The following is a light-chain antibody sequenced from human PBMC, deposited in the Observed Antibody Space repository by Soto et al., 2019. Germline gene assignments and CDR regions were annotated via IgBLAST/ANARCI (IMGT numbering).Light chain of an antibody. CDR3: QSYDSSLSGYVV. Sequence: QPVLTQPPSVSGAPGQRVTISCTGSSSNIGAGYDVNWYQQLPGIAPKLLIYRNNNRPSGVPDRFSGSESGNSASLAITGLQAEDEADYYCQSYDSSLSGYVVFGGRTKLTVL. CDR2: RNN. V-gene: IGLV1-40*01. CDR1: SSNIGAGYD. J-gene: IGLJ2*01.